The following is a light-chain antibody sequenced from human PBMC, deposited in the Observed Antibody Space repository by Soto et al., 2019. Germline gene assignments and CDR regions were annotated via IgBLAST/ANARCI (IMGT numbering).Light chain of an antibody. J-gene: IGLJ1*01. CDR3: QSYDSSLSALYV. CDR2: GNS. CDR1: SSNIGAGYD. Sequence: QSVLTQPPSASGAPGQRVTISCTGRSSNIGAGYDVHWYQQLPGTAPKLLIYGNSNRPSGVPDRFSGSKSGTSASLAITGLQAEDEADYYCQSYDSSLSALYVFGTGTKLTVL. V-gene: IGLV1-40*01.